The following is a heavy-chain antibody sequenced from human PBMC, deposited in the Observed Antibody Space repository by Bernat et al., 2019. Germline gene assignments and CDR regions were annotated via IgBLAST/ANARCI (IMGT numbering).Heavy chain of an antibody. CDR2: IIPIFGTA. Sequence: QVQLVQSGAEVKKPGASVKVSCKASGYTFTGYYMHWVRQAPGQGLEWMGGIIPIFGTANYAQKFQGRVTITADKSTSTAYMELSSLRSEDTAVYYCAREGSYYYDSSGYTWFDPWGQGTLVTVSS. D-gene: IGHD3-22*01. CDR1: GYTFTGYY. J-gene: IGHJ5*02. CDR3: AREGSYYYDSSGYTWFDP. V-gene: IGHV1-69*06.